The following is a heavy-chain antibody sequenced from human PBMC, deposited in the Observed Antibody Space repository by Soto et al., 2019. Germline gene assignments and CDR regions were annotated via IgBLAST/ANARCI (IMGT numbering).Heavy chain of an antibody. Sequence: GGSLRLSCAASGFTFSSYGMHWVRQAPGKGLEWVAVISYDGSNKYYADSVKGRFTISRDNSKNTLYLQMNSLRAEDTAVYYCANDLSIVGSSAVSLGGDYPAGFDYRGQGTLVTGSS. CDR2: ISYDGSNK. D-gene: IGHD2-15*01. V-gene: IGHV3-30*18. J-gene: IGHJ4*02. CDR3: ANDLSIVGSSAVSLGGDYPAGFDY. CDR1: GFTFSSYG.